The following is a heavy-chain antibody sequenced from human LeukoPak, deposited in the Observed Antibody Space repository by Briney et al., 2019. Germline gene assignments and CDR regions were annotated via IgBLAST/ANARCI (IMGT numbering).Heavy chain of an antibody. J-gene: IGHJ5*02. CDR1: GGSISSYY. V-gene: IGHV4-59*01. D-gene: IGHD1/OR15-1a*01. CDR2: IYYGGST. Sequence: PSETLSLTCTVSGGSISSYYWSWIRQPPGKGLEWIGYIYYGGSTNYNPSLKSRVTISVDTSKNQFSLKLSSVTAADTAVYYCARDEAGPISWGQGTLVTVSS. CDR3: ARDEAGPIS.